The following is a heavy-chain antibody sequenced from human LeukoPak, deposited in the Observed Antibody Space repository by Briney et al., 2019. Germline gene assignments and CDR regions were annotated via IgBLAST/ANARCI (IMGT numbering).Heavy chain of an antibody. CDR2: IYPDDSDT. V-gene: IGHV5-51*01. D-gene: IGHD2-2*01. J-gene: IGHJ5*02. CDR3: ARRYCSSTSCLFQFDP. Sequence: GESLKISCKGSAYSFTNHWIGWVRQMPGKGLELVGIIYPDDSDTRYSPSFQGQVTISADKSINTAYLQWSSLKASDTAMYYCARRYCSSTSCLFQFDPWGLGTLVTVSS. CDR1: AYSFTNHW.